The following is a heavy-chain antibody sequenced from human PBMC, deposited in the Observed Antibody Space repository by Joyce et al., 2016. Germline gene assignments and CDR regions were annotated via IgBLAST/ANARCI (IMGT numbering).Heavy chain of an antibody. J-gene: IGHJ4*02. Sequence: EVQLVESGGGLVQPGGSLRVSCSASGFTLGSYAMPWVRQAPGKGLEYVSTSSSNGRNTYYADSVKGRFTISRDYSENTLYLQMSSLRSEDTALYYCVVIIGSGSPYWGQGTLVTVSS. CDR1: GFTLGSYA. D-gene: IGHD3-10*01. CDR2: SSSNGRNT. CDR3: VVIIGSGSPY. V-gene: IGHV3-64D*06.